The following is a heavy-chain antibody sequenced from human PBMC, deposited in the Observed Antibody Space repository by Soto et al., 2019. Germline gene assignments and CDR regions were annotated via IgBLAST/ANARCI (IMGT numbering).Heavy chain of an antibody. D-gene: IGHD6-13*01. Sequence: ASVKVSCKASGGTFGSYAISWVRQAPGQGLEWMGGIIPIFGTANYAQKFQGRVTITADESTSTAYMELSSLRSEDTAVYYCARETWGAAAGTSYYYGMDVWGQG. J-gene: IGHJ6*02. CDR3: ARETWGAAAGTSYYYGMDV. CDR1: GGTFGSYA. CDR2: IIPIFGTA. V-gene: IGHV1-69*13.